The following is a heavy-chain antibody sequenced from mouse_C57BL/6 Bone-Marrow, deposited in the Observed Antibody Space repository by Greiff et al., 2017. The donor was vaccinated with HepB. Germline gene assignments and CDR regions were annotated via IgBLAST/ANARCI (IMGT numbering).Heavy chain of an antibody. CDR1: GFSFNTYA. D-gene: IGHD3-2*02. CDR3: VRSAQATWFAY. Sequence: DVKLVESGGGLVQPKGSLKLSCAASGFSFNTYAMNWVRQAPGKGLEWVARIRSKSNNYATYYADSVKDRFTISRDDSESMLYLQMNNLKTEDTAMYYCVRSAQATWFAYWGQGTLVTVSA. V-gene: IGHV10-1*01. J-gene: IGHJ3*01. CDR2: IRSKSNNYAT.